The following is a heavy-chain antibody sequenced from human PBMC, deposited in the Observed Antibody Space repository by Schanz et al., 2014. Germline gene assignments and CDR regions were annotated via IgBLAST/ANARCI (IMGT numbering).Heavy chain of an antibody. CDR3: ARDTTWRLDL. CDR2: VFPNGIT. Sequence: QVQLQESGPGLVKPSQTLSLTCTVSGGSIRSGTYYWSWIRQPAGKALEWVGRVFPNGITNYNPSLKSRVTISLNTPKNQFSRTLSSLTAADTAVYYWARDTTWRLDLWGRGTLVTVAS. J-gene: IGHJ2*01. D-gene: IGHD1-1*01. V-gene: IGHV4-61*02. CDR1: GGSIRSGTYY.